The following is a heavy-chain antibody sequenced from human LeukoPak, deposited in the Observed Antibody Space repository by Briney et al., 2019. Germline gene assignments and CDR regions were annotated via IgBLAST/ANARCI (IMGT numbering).Heavy chain of an antibody. Sequence: PGGSLRLSCTASVFTFSHTWMSWVRHAPGKGREWVGRIKSKTDGGTIDCAAPGKARLTIRRDASTRLVYLQMNSLKTADTGVYYCTRARHCGGDCGDSWGQGTRVTVSS. V-gene: IGHV3-15*01. CDR1: VFTFSHTW. J-gene: IGHJ4*02. CDR2: IKSKTDGGTI. CDR3: TRARHCGGDCGDS. D-gene: IGHD2-21*02.